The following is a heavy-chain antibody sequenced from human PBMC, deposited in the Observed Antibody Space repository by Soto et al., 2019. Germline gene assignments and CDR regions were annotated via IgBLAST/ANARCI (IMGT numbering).Heavy chain of an antibody. CDR3: ARGRGSTGTTYYFDY. CDR1: GCSISSYY. J-gene: IGHJ4*02. CDR2: IYTSGTT. Sequence: PSETLSLTCRVSGCSISSYYWTWIRQPAGKGLEWIGRIYTSGTTNYNPSLESRVTMSVDTSKNQFSLRLSSVTAADTAVYYCARGRGSTGTTYYFDYWGQGTMVTVSS. V-gene: IGHV4-4*07. D-gene: IGHD1-1*01.